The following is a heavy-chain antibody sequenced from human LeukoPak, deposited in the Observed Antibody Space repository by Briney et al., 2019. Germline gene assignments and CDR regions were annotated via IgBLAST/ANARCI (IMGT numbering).Heavy chain of an antibody. CDR3: ARGGSGSTQDDTFDI. CDR2: ISSGSSYI. V-gene: IGHV3-21*01. Sequence: GGSLRLSCAASGFTFSTYSMNWVRQAPGKGLEWVSSISSGSSYIFYADSVKGRFTISRDNAKNSLYLQMDSLRAEDTAVYSCARGGSGSTQDDTFDIWGQGTMVTVSS. D-gene: IGHD3-10*01. J-gene: IGHJ3*02. CDR1: GFTFSTYS.